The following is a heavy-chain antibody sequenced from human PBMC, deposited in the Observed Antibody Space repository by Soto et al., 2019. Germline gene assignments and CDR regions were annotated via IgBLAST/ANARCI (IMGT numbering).Heavy chain of an antibody. V-gene: IGHV3-30-3*01. D-gene: IGHD5-12*01. CDR2: ISYDGSNK. J-gene: IGHJ4*02. Sequence: QVQLVESGGGVVQPGRSLRLSCAASGFTFSSYAMHWVRQAPGKGLEWVAVISYDGSNKYYADSVKGRFTISRDNSKNTLYLQMSRLRDEDTAVYYCARAERGLQSSRIGYWGQGTLVTVSS. CDR3: ARAERGLQSSRIGY. CDR1: GFTFSSYA.